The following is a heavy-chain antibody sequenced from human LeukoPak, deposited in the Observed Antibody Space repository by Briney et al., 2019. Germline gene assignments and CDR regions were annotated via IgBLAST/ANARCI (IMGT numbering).Heavy chain of an antibody. CDR1: GYTFSTYG. CDR3: ARDPRKTYSSGWYYFDY. CDR2: ISDYNGNT. J-gene: IGHJ4*02. Sequence: ASVKVSCKASGYTFSTYGISWVRQAPGQGLEWMAWISDYNGNTNYAQKFQGRVTMTTDTSTSTAYMELKSLRSDDTAVYYCARDPRKTYSSGWYYFDYWGQGTLVTV. D-gene: IGHD6-19*01. V-gene: IGHV1-18*01.